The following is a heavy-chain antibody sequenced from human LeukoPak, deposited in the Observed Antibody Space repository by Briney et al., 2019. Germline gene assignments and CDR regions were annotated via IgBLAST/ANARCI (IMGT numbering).Heavy chain of an antibody. J-gene: IGHJ2*01. CDR1: GFTFRNYA. CDR2: ISAGGTNT. V-gene: IGHV3-23*01. D-gene: IGHD2-15*01. CDR3: AGNSLGYCSGANCYSSWYFDL. Sequence: GGSLRLSCAASGFTFRNYAMSWVRQAPGKGLEWVSGISAGGTNTYYADSLKGRFTISRDNSKNTLYVQMNSLRAEDTAMYYCAGNSLGYCSGANCYSSWYFDLWGRGNLVTVSS.